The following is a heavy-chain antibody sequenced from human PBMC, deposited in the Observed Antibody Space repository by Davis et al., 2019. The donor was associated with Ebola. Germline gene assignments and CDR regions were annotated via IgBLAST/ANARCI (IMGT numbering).Heavy chain of an antibody. CDR3: ARGPIVISGHQYSSSWYANY. CDR2: INPSGGST. Sequence: ASVKVSCKASGYSFTNYYIHWVRQAPGQGLEWMGIINPSGGSTNYAQTFQGRVTMTRDTSATTVYMELTSLRSEDTAMYYCARGPIVISGHQYSSSWYANYWGQGTLVTVSS. D-gene: IGHD6-13*01. CDR1: GYSFTNYY. J-gene: IGHJ4*02. V-gene: IGHV1-46*01.